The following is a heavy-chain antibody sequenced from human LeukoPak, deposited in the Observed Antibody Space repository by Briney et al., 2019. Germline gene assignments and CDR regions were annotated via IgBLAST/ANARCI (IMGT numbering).Heavy chain of an antibody. CDR1: GFTFSSYG. CDR3: AKGYDILTGYYSRHYDY. V-gene: IGHV3-30*02. D-gene: IGHD3-9*01. J-gene: IGHJ4*02. Sequence: GGSLRLSCAASGFTFSSYGMHWVRQAPGKGLEWVAFIRYDGSNKYYADSVKGRFTISRDNSKNTLYLQMNSLRAEDTAVYYCAKGYDILTGYYSRHYDYWGQGTLVTVSS. CDR2: IRYDGSNK.